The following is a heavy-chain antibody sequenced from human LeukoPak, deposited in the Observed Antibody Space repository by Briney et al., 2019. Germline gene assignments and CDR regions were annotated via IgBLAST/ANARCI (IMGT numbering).Heavy chain of an antibody. CDR2: INQDGSEK. J-gene: IGHJ3*02. D-gene: IGHD5-18*01. CDR3: ARRVETVDI. V-gene: IGHV3-7*02. CDR1: RFAFSSYW. Sequence: PGGSLRLSCAASRFAFSSYWMTWVRQAPGKGLEWVANINQDGSEKYYVDSVKGRFTISRDNAKNSLFLQMNSLRAEDTAVYYCARRVETVDIWGQGTTVTVSS.